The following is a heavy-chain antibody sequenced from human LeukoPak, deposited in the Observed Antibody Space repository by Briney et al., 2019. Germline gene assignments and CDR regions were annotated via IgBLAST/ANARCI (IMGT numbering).Heavy chain of an antibody. CDR3: ASLGTVVP. D-gene: IGHD3-22*01. CDR1: GFTFSTYL. Sequence: PGGSLRLSCAASGFTFSTYLMHWVRQAPGKGLVWVSRINTDGSITTYADSVKGRFTISRDNAKNTLYLQMNSLRDEDTAVYYCASLGTVVPWGQGTLVTVSS. CDR2: INTDGSIT. J-gene: IGHJ5*02. V-gene: IGHV3-74*03.